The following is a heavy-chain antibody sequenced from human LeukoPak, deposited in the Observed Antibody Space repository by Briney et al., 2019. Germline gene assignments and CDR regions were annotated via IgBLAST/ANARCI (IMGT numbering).Heavy chain of an antibody. CDR3: ARDLKTLTGSGYSYGYGYYYYGMDV. J-gene: IGHJ6*02. CDR1: GDSISTYY. V-gene: IGHV4-4*07. D-gene: IGHD5-18*01. Sequence: SETLSLTCTVSGDSISTYYWSWIRQPAGKGLEWIGRIYTSGSTIYNPSLSSRVSMSVDTSKNQFSLKLSSVTAADTAVYYCARDLKTLTGSGYSYGYGYYYYGMDVWGQGTTVTVSS. CDR2: IYTSGST.